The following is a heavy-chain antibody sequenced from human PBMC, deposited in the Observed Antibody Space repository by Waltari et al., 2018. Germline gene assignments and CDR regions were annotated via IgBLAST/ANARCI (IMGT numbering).Heavy chain of an antibody. V-gene: IGHV4-34*01. Sequence: QVQLQQWGAGLLKPSETLSLTCAVYGGSFSGYYWSWIRQPPGKGLEWIGEINHRRSPNYHPSLKSRVTISVDTSKNQFSLKLSSVTAADTAVYYCARARVVVPAAVRAFDYWGQGTLVTVSS. J-gene: IGHJ4*02. D-gene: IGHD2-2*01. CDR3: ARARVVVPAAVRAFDY. CDR1: GGSFSGYY. CDR2: INHRRSP.